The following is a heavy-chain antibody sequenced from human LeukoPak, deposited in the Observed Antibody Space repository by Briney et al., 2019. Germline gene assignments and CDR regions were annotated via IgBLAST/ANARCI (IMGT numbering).Heavy chain of an antibody. CDR3: ARASYSYDINGWVPFDY. J-gene: IGHJ4*02. CDR2: IYTSGST. V-gene: IGHV4-61*02. D-gene: IGHD3-22*01. Sequence: SQTLSLTCTVSNGSISSDTYFWSWIRQPAGKGLEWIGRIYTSGSTNYNPSLKSRVTISGDTSKNQFSLRLSSVTAADTAVYYCARASYSYDINGWVPFDYWGQGTLVTVSS. CDR1: NGSISSDTYF.